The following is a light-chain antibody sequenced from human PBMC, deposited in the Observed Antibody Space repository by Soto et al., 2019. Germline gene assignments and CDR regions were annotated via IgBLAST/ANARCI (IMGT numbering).Light chain of an antibody. CDR3: QQRSNWPPIT. V-gene: IGKV3-11*01. Sequence: EIVLTQSPATLSLSPGERATLSCRASQSVSSCLAWYQQKPGQAPRLLIYDAFNRATGIPARFSGSGSGTDFALTISSLEPEDFAVYYCQQRSNWPPITFGQGTR. CDR2: DAF. CDR1: QSVSSC. J-gene: IGKJ5*01.